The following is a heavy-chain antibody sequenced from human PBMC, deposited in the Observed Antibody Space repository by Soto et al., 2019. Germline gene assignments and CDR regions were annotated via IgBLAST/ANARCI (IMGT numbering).Heavy chain of an antibody. V-gene: IGHV3-30-3*01. CDR2: ISYDGSNK. J-gene: IGHJ6*02. CDR3: ARGYDFWSGYYYPYGMDV. Sequence: GGSLRLSCAASGFTFSSYTMHWVRQAPGKGLEWVAVISYDGSNKNYADSVKGRFTISRDNSKNTLYLQMNSLRAEDTAVYYCARGYDFWSGYYYPYGMDVWGQGTTVTVSS. CDR1: GFTFSSYT. D-gene: IGHD3-3*01.